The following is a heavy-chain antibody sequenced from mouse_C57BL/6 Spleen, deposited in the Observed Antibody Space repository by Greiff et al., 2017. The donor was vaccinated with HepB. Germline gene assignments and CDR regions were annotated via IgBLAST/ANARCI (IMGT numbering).Heavy chain of an antibody. V-gene: IGHV1-9*01. D-gene: IGHD1-1*01. CDR2: ILPGSGST. CDR1: GYTFTGYW. CDR3: ARFTPFITTVVATPYYFDY. Sequence: VQLQQSGAELMKPGASVKLSCKATGYTFTGYWIEWVKQRPGHGLEWIGEILPGSGSTNYNEKFKRKATFTADTSSNTAYMQLSSLTTEDSAIYYCARFTPFITTVVATPYYFDYWGQGTTLTVSS. J-gene: IGHJ2*01.